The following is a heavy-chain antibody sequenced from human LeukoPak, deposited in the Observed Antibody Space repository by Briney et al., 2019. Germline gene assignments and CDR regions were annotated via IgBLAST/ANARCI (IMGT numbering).Heavy chain of an antibody. J-gene: IGHJ3*02. CDR3: AKDQYYYDSSGYYRRGAFDI. D-gene: IGHD3-22*01. Sequence: GGSLRLSCAASGITFSSYAMHWVRQAPGKGLEWVAVISYDGSNKYYADSVKGRFTISRDNSKNTLYLQMNSLRAEDTAVYYCAKDQYYYDSSGYYRRGAFDIWGQGTMVTVSS. CDR2: ISYDGSNK. CDR1: GITFSSYA. V-gene: IGHV3-30*04.